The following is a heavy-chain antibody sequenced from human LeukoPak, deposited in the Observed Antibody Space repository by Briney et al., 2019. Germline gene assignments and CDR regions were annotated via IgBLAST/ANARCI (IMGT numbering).Heavy chain of an antibody. V-gene: IGHV1-2*02. CDR1: GYTFTGYY. Sequence: ASVKVLCKASGYTFTGYYKHWGRRAPGQGLEWMGWINPNSGGTNYAQKFQGRVTMTRDTSISTAYMELSRLRCDDTAVYYCARASGWYARYWFDPWGQGTLVTVSS. CDR3: ARASGWYARYWFDP. J-gene: IGHJ5*02. CDR2: INPNSGGT. D-gene: IGHD6-19*01.